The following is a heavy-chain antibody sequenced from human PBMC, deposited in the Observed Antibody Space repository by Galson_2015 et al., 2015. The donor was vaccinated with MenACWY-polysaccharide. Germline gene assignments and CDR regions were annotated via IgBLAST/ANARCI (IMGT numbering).Heavy chain of an antibody. Sequence: SLRLSCAVSGFTFSSYAMSWVRQAPGKGLEWVSAIGGSGGRRYYADSVKGRFTISRDNSKNTLHLQMNSLRAEDTAVYYCAKMRGPGSHYDYGMGVWGQGTTVTVSS. CDR1: GFTFSSYA. CDR3: AKMRGPGSHYDYGMGV. V-gene: IGHV3-23*01. D-gene: IGHD3-10*01. J-gene: IGHJ6*02. CDR2: IGGSGGRR.